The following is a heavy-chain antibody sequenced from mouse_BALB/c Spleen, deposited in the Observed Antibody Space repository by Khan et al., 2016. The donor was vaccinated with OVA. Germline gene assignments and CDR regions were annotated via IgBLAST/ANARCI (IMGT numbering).Heavy chain of an antibody. V-gene: IGHV1S136*01. Sequence: VQLQQSGPELVKPGASVKMSCEASGYTFTSYVIHWVKQKPGQGLEWIGYIYPFNDDTKYNEKFKGKATLTSDTSPSTAYMELRSLTSEDSAVYCCANNYRYDVYFDYWGKGTTLTVSS. CDR1: GYTFTSYV. D-gene: IGHD2-14*01. CDR3: ANNYRYDVYFDY. CDR2: IYPFNDDT. J-gene: IGHJ2*01.